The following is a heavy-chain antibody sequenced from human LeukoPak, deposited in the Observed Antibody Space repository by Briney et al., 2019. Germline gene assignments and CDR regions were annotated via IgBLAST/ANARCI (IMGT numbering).Heavy chain of an antibody. V-gene: IGHV4-59*12. Sequence: PSETLSLTCTVSGGSISSYYWSWIRQPPGKGLEWIGYIYYSGSTNYNPSLKSRVTISVDTSKNQFSLKLSSVTAADTAVYYCAKRLRVNWFDPWGQGTLVTVSS. CDR3: AKRLRVNWFDP. D-gene: IGHD3-16*01. J-gene: IGHJ5*02. CDR1: GGSISSYY. CDR2: IYYSGST.